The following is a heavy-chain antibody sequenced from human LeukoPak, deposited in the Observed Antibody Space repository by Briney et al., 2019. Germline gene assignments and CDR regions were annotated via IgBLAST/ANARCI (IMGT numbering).Heavy chain of an antibody. J-gene: IGHJ4*02. Sequence: SETLSLTCTDSGGSISSSSDYWGWIRQPPGKGLEWIGSIYYSGSTYYNPSLKSRVTISVDTSRNQFSLKLSSVTAADTAVYYCARHFYGWNYHHVNRAKFAGYLGQGSLVTVSS. D-gene: IGHD2/OR15-2a*01. CDR2: IYYSGST. V-gene: IGHV4-39*01. CDR1: GGSISSSSDY. CDR3: ARHFYGWNYHHVNRAKFAGY.